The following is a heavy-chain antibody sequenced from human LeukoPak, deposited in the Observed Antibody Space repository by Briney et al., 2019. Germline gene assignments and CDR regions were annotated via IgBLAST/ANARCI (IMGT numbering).Heavy chain of an antibody. Sequence: SVKVSCKASGGTFSSYAISWVRQAPGQGLEWMGGIIPIFGTANYAQKFQGRVTITADESTSTAYMELSSLRSEDTAVYYWASGYYSDSSGYYPPFDYWGQGTLVTVSS. D-gene: IGHD3-22*01. CDR3: ASGYYSDSSGYYPPFDY. J-gene: IGHJ4*02. CDR2: IIPIFGTA. V-gene: IGHV1-69*13. CDR1: GGTFSSYA.